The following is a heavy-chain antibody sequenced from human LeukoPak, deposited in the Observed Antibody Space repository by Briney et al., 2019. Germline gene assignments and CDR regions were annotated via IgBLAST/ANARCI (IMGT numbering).Heavy chain of an antibody. V-gene: IGHV4-34*01. Sequence: PSETLSLTCAVYGGSFSGYYWSWIRQPPGKGLEWIGEINHSGSTNYNPSLKSRVTTSVDTSKNQFSLKLSSVTAADTAVYYCARGPTIFGVVTHRAWFDPWGQGTLVTVSS. D-gene: IGHD3-3*01. CDR1: GGSFSGYY. CDR3: ARGPTIFGVVTHRAWFDP. J-gene: IGHJ5*02. CDR2: INHSGST.